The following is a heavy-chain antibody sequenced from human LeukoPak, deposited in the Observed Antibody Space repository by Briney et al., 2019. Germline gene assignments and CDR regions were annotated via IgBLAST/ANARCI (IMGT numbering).Heavy chain of an antibody. CDR3: ARRTDSQYYYMDV. D-gene: IGHD3-22*01. CDR1: GGSFSGYY. CDR2: IYASGST. V-gene: IGHV4-4*09. J-gene: IGHJ6*03. Sequence: SETLSLTCAVYGGSFSGYYWSWIRQPPGKGLEWIGYIYASGSTNSNPSLKSRVTISIDTSKNQFSLKLSSVTAADTAVYFCARRTDSQYYYMDVWGKGTTVTVSS.